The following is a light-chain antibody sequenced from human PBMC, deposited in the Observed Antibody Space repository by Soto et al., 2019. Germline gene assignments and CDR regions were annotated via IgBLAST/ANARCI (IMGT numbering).Light chain of an antibody. CDR3: QRYGGSPPFT. CDR2: GAS. CDR1: QRVSNSY. J-gene: IGKJ2*01. Sequence: EIVLTQSPGTLSLAPGETATLSCRASQRVSNSYLAWYQKKPGQAPRLLIYGASSRAAGIPDRFSGRGSGTDFTLTISRLEPEHFAVYFCQRYGGSPPFTFGQRTKVEI. V-gene: IGKV3-20*01.